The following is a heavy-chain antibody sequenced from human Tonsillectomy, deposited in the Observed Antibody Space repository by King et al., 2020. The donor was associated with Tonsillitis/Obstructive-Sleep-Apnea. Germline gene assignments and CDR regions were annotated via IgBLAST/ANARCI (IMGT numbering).Heavy chain of an antibody. CDR3: ASGGMATTQRGVVDFDY. D-gene: IGHD5-24*01. Sequence: QLQESGPGLVKPSQTLSLTCTVSGGSISSGGYYWSWIRQHPGKGLEWIGCIYYSGTTYYNPSLKSRVTISVDTSKNQFSLKLSSVTAAATAVYYCASGGMATTQRGVVDFDYWGQGTLVTVSS. V-gene: IGHV4-31*03. CDR2: IYYSGTT. CDR1: GGSISSGGYY. J-gene: IGHJ4*02.